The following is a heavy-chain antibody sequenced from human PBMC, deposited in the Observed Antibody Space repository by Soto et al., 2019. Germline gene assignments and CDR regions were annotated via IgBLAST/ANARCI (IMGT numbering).Heavy chain of an antibody. J-gene: IGHJ4*02. D-gene: IGHD3-10*01. CDR3: AKKGGYGSGSYYYLDY. CDR2: ISGSGGST. Sequence: VQLVESGGGVVQPGRSLRLSCAASGFTFSSYAMSWVRQAPGKGLEWVSAISGSGGSTYYADSVKGRFTISRDNSKNSLYLQMNSLRAEDTAVYYCAKKGGYGSGSYYYLDYWGQGTLVTVSS. V-gene: IGHV3-23*04. CDR1: GFTFSSYA.